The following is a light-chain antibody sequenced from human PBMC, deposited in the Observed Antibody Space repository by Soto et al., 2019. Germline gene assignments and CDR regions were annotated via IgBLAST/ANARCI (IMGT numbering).Light chain of an antibody. J-gene: IGKJ2*01. CDR3: EQVIRYPYT. CDR2: VAS. V-gene: IGKV1-9*01. CDR1: QGIGSY. Sequence: DIQLTQSPSFLSASVGDRVTITCRASQGIGSYLAWYQQKPGKAPNLLIYVASTLQNGVPSRFSGSGSGTLFTLPVSSLQTEDSATYYCEQVIRYPYTFGQGTKLEIK.